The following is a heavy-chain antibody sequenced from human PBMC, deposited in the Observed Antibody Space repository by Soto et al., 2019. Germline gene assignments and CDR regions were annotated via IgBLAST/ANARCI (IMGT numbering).Heavy chain of an antibody. V-gene: IGHV1-18*01. CDR2: ISAYNGST. D-gene: IGHD3-22*01. CDR1: GYTFASYG. CDR3: ARDVKSYDSSGYYVRYFEC. J-gene: IGHJ4*01. Sequence: ASGKVSCKASGYTFASYGISWVRQAPGQGLEWMGWISAYNGSTNYAQKLQGRVTMTTDTSTSTAYMELRSLRSDDTAVYYCARDVKSYDSSGYYVRYFECWGYGALVTVSS.